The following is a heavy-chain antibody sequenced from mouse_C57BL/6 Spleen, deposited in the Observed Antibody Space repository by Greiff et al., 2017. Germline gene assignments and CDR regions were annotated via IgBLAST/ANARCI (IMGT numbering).Heavy chain of an antibody. D-gene: IGHD2-3*01. CDR2: IYPGDGDT. Sequence: QVQLQQPGAELVKPGASVKISCKASGYAFSSYWMNWVKQRPGKGLEWIGQIYPGDGDTNYNGKFKGKATLTADKSSSTAYMQLSSLTSEDSAVYFCARDGYLPSWFAYWGQGTLVTVSA. CDR1: GYAFSSYW. V-gene: IGHV1-80*01. J-gene: IGHJ3*01. CDR3: ARDGYLPSWFAY.